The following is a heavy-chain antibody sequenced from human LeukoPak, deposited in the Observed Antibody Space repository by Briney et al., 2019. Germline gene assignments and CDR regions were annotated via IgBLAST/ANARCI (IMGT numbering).Heavy chain of an antibody. CDR3: ARERRRGYSYGYHGMDV. D-gene: IGHD5-18*01. CDR1: GYTFTSYG. V-gene: IGHV1-18*01. CDR2: ISAYNGNT. Sequence: ASVKVSCKASGYTFTSYGISWVRQAPGQGLERMGWISAYNGNTNYAQKLQGRVTMTTDTSTSTAYMELRSLRSDDTAVYYCARERRRGYSYGYHGMDVWGQGTTVTVSS. J-gene: IGHJ6*02.